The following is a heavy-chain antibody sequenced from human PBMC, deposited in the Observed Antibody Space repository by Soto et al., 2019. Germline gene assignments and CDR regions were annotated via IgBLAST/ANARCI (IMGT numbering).Heavy chain of an antibody. Sequence: EVQLLESGGGLVQPGGSLRVSCEASGFIFSTYSMTWVRQAPGKGLEWVAAISPSGDSTYYADSVKGRLTISRDNSKNTVFLQMNSLRADDTALYYCVKEPDVWGQGIAVTVSS. V-gene: IGHV3-23*01. J-gene: IGHJ6*02. CDR1: GFIFSTYS. CDR3: VKEPDV. CDR2: ISPSGDST.